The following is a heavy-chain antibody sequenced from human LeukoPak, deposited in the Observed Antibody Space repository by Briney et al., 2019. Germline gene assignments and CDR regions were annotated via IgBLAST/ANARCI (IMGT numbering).Heavy chain of an antibody. Sequence: ASVKVSCKASGYGFTNYYLHWVRQAPGQGLEYMGIINPSGGSTGGSTTYAQKFQGRVTMTRDTSTGTVYMELSNLISEDTAVYYCARGGYIYGSFDNWGQGTLVTVSS. D-gene: IGHD5-18*01. CDR2: INPSGGSTGGST. CDR1: GYGFTNYY. V-gene: IGHV1-46*01. CDR3: ARGGYIYGSFDN. J-gene: IGHJ4*02.